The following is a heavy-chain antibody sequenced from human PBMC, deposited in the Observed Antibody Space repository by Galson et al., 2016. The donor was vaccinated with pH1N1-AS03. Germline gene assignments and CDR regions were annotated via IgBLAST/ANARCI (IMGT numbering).Heavy chain of an antibody. J-gene: IGHJ4*02. CDR2: ITSGGNT. D-gene: IGHD6-13*01. CDR1: GFSFSSYA. CDR3: AKDKGSSRHDDY. Sequence: SLRLSCAASGFSFSSYAMSWVRQAPGKGLQWVSSITSGGNTYYADSVKGRFTISRDNSKQTLYLQMNSLRAGDVAVYLCAKDKGSSRHDDYWGQGTRVTVSS. V-gene: IGHV3-23*01.